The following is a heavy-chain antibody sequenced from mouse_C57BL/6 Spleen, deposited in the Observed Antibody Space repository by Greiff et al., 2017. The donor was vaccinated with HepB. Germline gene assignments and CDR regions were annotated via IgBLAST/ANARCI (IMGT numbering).Heavy chain of an antibody. CDR2: IDPSDSET. J-gene: IGHJ1*03. V-gene: IGHV1-52*01. D-gene: IGHD2-5*01. CDR1: GYTFTSYW. CDR3: ARHYSNYIWYFDG. Sequence: QVQLQQPGAELVRPGSSVKLSCKASGYTFTSYWMHWVKQRPIQGLEWIGNIDPSDSETHYNQKFKDKATLTVDKSSSTAYLQLSSLTSEDSAVYYCARHYSNYIWYFDGWGTGSTVTVSS.